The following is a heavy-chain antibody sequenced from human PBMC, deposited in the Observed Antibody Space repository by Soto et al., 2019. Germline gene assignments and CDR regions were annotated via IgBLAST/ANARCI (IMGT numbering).Heavy chain of an antibody. Sequence: SETLSLTSTVAGGTISNDDWSWIRQHPGKGLEWIGYIYYSGSTKYNPSLKSRVTMSVDTSKSQFSLKLSSVTAADTAVYYCARDWIRCSGASCPTWFDPWGQGTLVTVSS. D-gene: IGHD2-15*01. CDR2: IYYSGST. V-gene: IGHV4-59*01. J-gene: IGHJ5*02. CDR3: ARDWIRCSGASCPTWFDP. CDR1: GGTISNDD.